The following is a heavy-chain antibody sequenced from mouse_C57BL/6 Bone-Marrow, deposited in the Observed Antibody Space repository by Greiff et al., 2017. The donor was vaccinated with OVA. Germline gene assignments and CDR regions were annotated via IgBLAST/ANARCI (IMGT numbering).Heavy chain of an antibody. CDR2: IDPSDSYT. D-gene: IGHD2-3*01. V-gene: IGHV1-69*01. CDR1: GYTFTSYW. CDR3: ARSDGYYVLLYWYFDV. Sequence: VQLQQPGAELVMPGASVKLSCKASGYTFTSYWMHWVKQRPGQGLEWIGEIDPSDSYTNYNQQFKGKSTLTVDKSSSTAYMQLSSLTSEDSAVYYCARSDGYYVLLYWYFDVWGTGTTVTVSS. J-gene: IGHJ1*03.